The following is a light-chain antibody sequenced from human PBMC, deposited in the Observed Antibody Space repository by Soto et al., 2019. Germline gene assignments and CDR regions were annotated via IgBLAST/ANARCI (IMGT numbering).Light chain of an antibody. Sequence: EIVLTQSPGTLSFSPGERATLSCRASQSVGSDYLAWYQQKPRQATRLLIYGASSRATGIPDRFSGSGSGTDFTLTISRLEPEDFAVFYCQQYGSSPPTFGQGTKVEIK. CDR1: QSVGSDY. V-gene: IGKV3-20*01. CDR3: QQYGSSPPT. J-gene: IGKJ4*01. CDR2: GAS.